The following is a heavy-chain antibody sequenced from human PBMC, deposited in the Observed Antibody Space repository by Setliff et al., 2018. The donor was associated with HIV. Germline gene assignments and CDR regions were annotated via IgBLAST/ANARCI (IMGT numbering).Heavy chain of an antibody. CDR3: GRDRTPYYYDSSGFNWFDP. Sequence: ASVKVSCKASGYTFTSYGISWVRQAPGQGLEWMGWISAYKGKTNYAQKFQGRISMTTDTSTSTAYMELRSLRSEDTAVYYCGRDRTPYYYDSSGFNWFDPWGQGTLVTVSS. CDR1: GYTFTSYG. V-gene: IGHV1-18*01. D-gene: IGHD3-22*01. J-gene: IGHJ5*02. CDR2: ISAYKGKT.